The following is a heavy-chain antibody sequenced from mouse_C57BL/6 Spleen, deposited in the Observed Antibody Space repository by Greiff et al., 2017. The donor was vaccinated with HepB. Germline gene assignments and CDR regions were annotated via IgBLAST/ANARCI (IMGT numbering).Heavy chain of an antibody. J-gene: IGHJ2*01. D-gene: IGHD1-1*01. CDR2: INPNNGGT. CDR1: GYTFTDYY. V-gene: IGHV1-26*01. CDR3: ATYGSSFDY. Sequence: EVQLQQSGPELVKPGASVKISCKASGYTFTDYYMNWVKQSHGKSLEWIGDINPNNGGTSYNQKFKGKATLTVDKSSSTAYMELRSLTSEDSAVYYCATYGSSFDYWGQGTTLTVSS.